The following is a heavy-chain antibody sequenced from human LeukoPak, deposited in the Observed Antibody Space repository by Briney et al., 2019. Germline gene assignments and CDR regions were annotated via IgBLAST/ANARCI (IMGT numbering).Heavy chain of an antibody. D-gene: IGHD2-2*01. CDR3: ARGGCSSTSCYSSFDY. J-gene: IGHJ4*02. V-gene: IGHV4-38-2*01. CDR2: IYHSGST. CDR1: GYSISSGYY. Sequence: SETLSLTCAVSGYSISSGYYWGWTRQPPGKGLEWIGSIYHSGSTYYNPSLKSRVTISVDTSKNQFSLKLSSVTAPDTAVYYCARGGCSSTSCYSSFDYWGQGTMVTVSS.